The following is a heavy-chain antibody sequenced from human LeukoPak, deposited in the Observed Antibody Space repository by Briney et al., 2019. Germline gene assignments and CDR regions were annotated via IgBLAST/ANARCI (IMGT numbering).Heavy chain of an antibody. D-gene: IGHD3-9*01. CDR3: ARINPLRYFDWSKRETPNWFDP. CDR2: INPNSGGT. CDR1: GYTFTGYY. V-gene: IGHV1-2*06. Sequence: ASVKVSCKASGYTFTGYYMHWVRQAPGQGLEWMGRINPNSGGTNYAQKLQGRVTMTTDTSTSTAYMELRSLRSDDTAVYYCARINPLRYFDWSKRETPNWFDPWGQGTLVTVSP. J-gene: IGHJ5*02.